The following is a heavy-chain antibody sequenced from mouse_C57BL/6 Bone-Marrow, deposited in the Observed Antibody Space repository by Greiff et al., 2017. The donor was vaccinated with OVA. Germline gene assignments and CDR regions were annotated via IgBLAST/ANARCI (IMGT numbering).Heavy chain of an antibody. Sequence: VQLQQSGPELVKPGASVKISCKASGYSFTGYYMNWVKQSPEKSLEWIGEINPSTGGTTYNQKFKAKATLTVDKSSSTAYMQLKSLTSEDSAVYYCARRENYGSSFGWYFDVWGTGTTVTVSS. CDR1: GYSFTGYY. J-gene: IGHJ1*03. D-gene: IGHD1-1*01. V-gene: IGHV1-42*01. CDR3: ARRENYGSSFGWYFDV. CDR2: INPSTGGT.